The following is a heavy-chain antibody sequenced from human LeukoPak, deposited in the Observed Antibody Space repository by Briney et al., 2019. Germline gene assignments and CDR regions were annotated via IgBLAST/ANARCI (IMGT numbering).Heavy chain of an antibody. V-gene: IGHV1-2*02. D-gene: IGHD3-9*01. CDR3: ARAVKTSYDILTGYYHFDY. CDR2: INPNSGGT. J-gene: IGHJ4*02. Sequence: ASVKVSCKASGYTFTGYYMHWVRQAPGQGLEWMGWINPNSGGTNYAQKFQGRVTMTRDTSISTAYMELSRLRSDDTAVYYCARAVKTSYDILTGYYHFDYWGQGTLVTVSS. CDR1: GYTFTGYY.